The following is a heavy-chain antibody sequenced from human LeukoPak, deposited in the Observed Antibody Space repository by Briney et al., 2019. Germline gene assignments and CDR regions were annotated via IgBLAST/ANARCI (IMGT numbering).Heavy chain of an antibody. V-gene: IGHV4-34*01. CDR1: GVSFSGYY. D-gene: IGHD6-19*01. J-gene: IGHJ4*02. CDR2: INHSGST. Sequence: MAAETLSLTCAVYGVSFSGYYWTWIRQPPGKGLEWIGEINHSGSTNSNPSLKSRLTMSVDTSKNQFSLKLRSLIAADTAVYYCARTRARYSSISDWGQGTLVTVSS. CDR3: ARTRARYSSISD.